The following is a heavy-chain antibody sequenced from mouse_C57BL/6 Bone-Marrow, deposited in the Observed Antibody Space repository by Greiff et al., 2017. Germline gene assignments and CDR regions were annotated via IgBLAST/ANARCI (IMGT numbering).Heavy chain of an antibody. CDR1: GYTFTSYW. Sequence: QVQLQQPGAELVKPGASVKLSCKASGYTFTSYWMQWVKQRPGQGLEWIGEIDPSASHTNYNQKFKGKATLTVDTSSSTAYMQLSSLTSEDSAVYYCASDDGYYSFDYWGQGTTLTVSS. CDR2: IDPSASHT. V-gene: IGHV1-50*01. CDR3: ASDDGYYSFDY. D-gene: IGHD2-3*01. J-gene: IGHJ2*01.